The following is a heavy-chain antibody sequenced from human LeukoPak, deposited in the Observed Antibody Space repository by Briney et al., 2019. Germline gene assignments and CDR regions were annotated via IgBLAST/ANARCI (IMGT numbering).Heavy chain of an antibody. CDR1: GFTFSDAW. Sequence: GGSLRLSCAASGFTFSDAWMSWVRQAPGKGLEWVGRIKSKADGGTTDYAAPVKGRSTISRDDSKNTLYLQMNSLKTEDTAVYYCTTYCSSTSCYLLDYWGQGTLVTVSS. J-gene: IGHJ4*02. D-gene: IGHD2-2*01. CDR2: IKSKADGGTT. V-gene: IGHV3-15*01. CDR3: TTYCSSTSCYLLDY.